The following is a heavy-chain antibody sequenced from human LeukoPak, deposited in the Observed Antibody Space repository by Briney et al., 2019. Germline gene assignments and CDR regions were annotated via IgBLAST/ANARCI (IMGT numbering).Heavy chain of an antibody. J-gene: IGHJ6*03. CDR1: GGSTSSYY. Sequence: SETLSLTCTVSGGSTSSYYWSWIRQPPGKGLEWIGYIYYSGSTNYNPSLKSRVTISVDTSKNQFSLKLSSVTAADTAVYYCARRRGGDYGMYYYYYMDVWGKGTTVTVSS. D-gene: IGHD4-17*01. CDR2: IYYSGST. CDR3: ARRRGGDYGMYYYYYMDV. V-gene: IGHV4-59*01.